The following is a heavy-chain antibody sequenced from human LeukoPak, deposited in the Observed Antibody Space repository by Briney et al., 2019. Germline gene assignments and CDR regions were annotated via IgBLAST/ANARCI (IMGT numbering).Heavy chain of an antibody. V-gene: IGHV1-18*01. D-gene: IGHD6-6*01. Sequence: ASVKVSCKASGYTFTSYGISWVRQAPGQGLEWMGWISAYNGNTNYAQKLQGRVTMTTDTSTSTAYMELRSLRSDDTAVYYCARGKFTYSSSMVGGYWGQETLVTVSS. CDR1: GYTFTSYG. J-gene: IGHJ4*02. CDR3: ARGKFTYSSSMVGGY. CDR2: ISAYNGNT.